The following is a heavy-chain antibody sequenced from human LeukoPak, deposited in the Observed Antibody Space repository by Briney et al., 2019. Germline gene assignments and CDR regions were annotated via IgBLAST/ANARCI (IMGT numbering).Heavy chain of an antibody. V-gene: IGHV3-30-3*01. CDR1: GFTFSSYA. D-gene: IGHD4-23*01. CDR3: ARAGIGREGRWLENWFDP. Sequence: GGSLRLSCAASGFTFSSYAMHWVRQAPGKGLEWVAVISYDGSNKYYADSVKGRFTISRDNSKNTLYLQMNSLRAEDTAVYYCARAGIGREGRWLENWFDPWGQGTLVTVSS. J-gene: IGHJ5*02. CDR2: ISYDGSNK.